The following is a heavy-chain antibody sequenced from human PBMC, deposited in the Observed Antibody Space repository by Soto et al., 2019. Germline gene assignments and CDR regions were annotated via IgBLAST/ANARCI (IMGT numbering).Heavy chain of an antibody. CDR1: GIAFTYAS. CDR3: TTHNGYAWSPRFDD. D-gene: IGHD3-16*01. CDR2: IEGKTGGGTT. V-gene: IGHV3-15*07. J-gene: IGHJ4*02. Sequence: QLVESGGGLVRPGESLRLTCAVSGIAFTYASINWVRQVPGRGPEWVGRIEGKTGGGTTDYAAPVKGRFTISRDDSTNQVFLQPGNVTGEDAGVYYCTTHNGYAWSPRFDDWGQGTQVTVSS.